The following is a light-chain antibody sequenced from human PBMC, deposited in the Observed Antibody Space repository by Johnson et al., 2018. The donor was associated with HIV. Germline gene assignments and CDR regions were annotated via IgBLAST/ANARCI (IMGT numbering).Light chain of an antibody. CDR1: SSNIGNNY. J-gene: IGLJ1*01. V-gene: IGLV1-51*01. CDR2: DNN. Sequence: QSVLTQPPSVSAAPGQKVTISCSGSSSNIGNNYVSWYQQLPGTAPKLLIYDNNKRPSGIPDRISGSKSGTSATLGITRLQTGDEADDYCGTWDSSLSAFYVFGTGTKVTVL. CDR3: GTWDSSLSAFYV.